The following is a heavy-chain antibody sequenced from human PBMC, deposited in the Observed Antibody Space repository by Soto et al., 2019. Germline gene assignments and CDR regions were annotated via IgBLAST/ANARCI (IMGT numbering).Heavy chain of an antibody. CDR1: GFTLSSSG. Sequence: QVQLVASGGGVVQPGRSLRLSCAASGFTLSSSGMHWVRQAPGKGLEWVAVIWYDGSNKYYADSVKGRFTISRDNSKITLYLQMNSLRAEDTAVYYCARGVGYSGYEYFDYWGQGTLVAVSS. CDR2: IWYDGSNK. CDR3: ARGVGYSGYEYFDY. V-gene: IGHV3-33*01. J-gene: IGHJ4*02. D-gene: IGHD5-12*01.